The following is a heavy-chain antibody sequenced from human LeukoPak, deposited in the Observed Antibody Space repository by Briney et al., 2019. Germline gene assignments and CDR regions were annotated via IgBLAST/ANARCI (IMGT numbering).Heavy chain of an antibody. CDR2: ITSGGRT. V-gene: IGHV4-4*08. CDR3: AREREGDRDISRDY. J-gene: IGHJ4*02. Sequence: PSETLPLTCTVSGASLYVYYWGWIRQPPGKGLEWIGFITSGGRTSYNPPLKSRVTMSVDRSMNQFSLRLTFMTAAETALYYCAREREGDRDISRDYWGQGSLVTVSS. D-gene: IGHD2-21*02. CDR1: GASLYVYY.